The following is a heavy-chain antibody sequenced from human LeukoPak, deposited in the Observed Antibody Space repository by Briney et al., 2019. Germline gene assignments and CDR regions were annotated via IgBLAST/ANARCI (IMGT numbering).Heavy chain of an antibody. V-gene: IGHV4-59*11. J-gene: IGHJ4*02. D-gene: IGHD1-26*01. CDR3: AREVGGTGYYFDY. CDR1: GGSISSHY. Sequence: SETLSLTCTVSGGSISSHYWSWIRQPPGKGLEWIGYFSYSGSTHYNPSLESRVTISIDTSKNHFSLKLTSVTAADTAVYYCAREVGGTGYYFDYWGQGSLVTVSS. CDR2: FSYSGST.